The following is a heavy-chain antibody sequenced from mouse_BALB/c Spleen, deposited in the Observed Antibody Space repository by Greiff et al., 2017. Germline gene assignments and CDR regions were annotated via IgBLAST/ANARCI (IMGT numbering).Heavy chain of an antibody. CDR2: IAPGSGST. CDR3: ARDGNSAWFAY. Sequence: ELVKPGASVKLSCKASGYTFTSYWINWIKQRPGQGLEWIGRIAPGSGSTYYNEMFKGKATLTVDTSSSTAYIQLSSLSSEDSAVYFCARDGNSAWFAYWGQGTLVTVSA. D-gene: IGHD2-1*01. V-gene: IGHV1S41*01. J-gene: IGHJ3*01. CDR1: GYTFTSYW.